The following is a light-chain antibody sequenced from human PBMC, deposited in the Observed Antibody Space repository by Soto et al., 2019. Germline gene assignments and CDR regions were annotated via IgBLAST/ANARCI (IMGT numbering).Light chain of an antibody. CDR1: QSIYKW. CDR3: QQADSFPLS. Sequence: DIQMTQSPSSVSASIGDRVTISCRASQSIYKWLVWYQQKPGKAPKLLIYAASSLQSGAPSRFSGRGYGTHFTLTISSLQPEDFATYYCQQADSFPLSFGGGTKVEI. CDR2: AAS. J-gene: IGKJ4*01. V-gene: IGKV1-12*01.